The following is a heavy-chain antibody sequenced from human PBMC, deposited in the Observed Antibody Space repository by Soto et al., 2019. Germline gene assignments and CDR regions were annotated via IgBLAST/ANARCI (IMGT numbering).Heavy chain of an antibody. J-gene: IGHJ6*02. CDR2: TRYKPNSYTT. CDR1: GFTLSDYY. CDR3: GRGGYRHYSAYYYYALDV. V-gene: IGHV3-72*01. D-gene: IGHD4-4*01. Sequence: GGSLRLSCVASGFTLSDYYVDWVRQAPGKGLEWVGRTRYKPNSYTTEYAASVEGRFTISRDDSKNSLYLQLNTLKTEDTAVYYCGRGGYRHYSAYYYYALDVWGQGTTVTVSS.